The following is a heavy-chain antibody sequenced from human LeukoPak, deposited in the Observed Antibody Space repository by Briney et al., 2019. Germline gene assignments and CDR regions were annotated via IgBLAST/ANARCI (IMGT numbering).Heavy chain of an antibody. CDR3: ARGGSSGMWYYYMDV. J-gene: IGHJ6*03. Sequence: PGRSLRLSCAASGFTFSSYAVHWVRQAPGKGLEWVAVISYDGSNKYYADSVKGRFTISRDNSKNTLYLQMNTLRAEDTAVYYCARGGSSGMWYYYMDVWGKGTTVTVSS. D-gene: IGHD6-13*01. CDR2: ISYDGSNK. V-gene: IGHV3-30-3*01. CDR1: GFTFSSYA.